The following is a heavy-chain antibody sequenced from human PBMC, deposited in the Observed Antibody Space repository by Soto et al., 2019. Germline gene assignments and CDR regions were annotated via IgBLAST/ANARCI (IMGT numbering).Heavy chain of an antibody. Sequence: SETLSLTCTVSGGSISSGDYYWSWIRQPPGKGLEWIGYIYYSGSTYYNPSLKSRVTISVDTSKNQFSLKLSSVTAADTAVYYCATTYVTTVNAGWRFDPWGQGTLVTVSS. V-gene: IGHV4-30-4*01. CDR3: ATTYVTTVNAGWRFDP. D-gene: IGHD4-17*01. CDR1: GGSISSGDYY. J-gene: IGHJ5*02. CDR2: IYYSGST.